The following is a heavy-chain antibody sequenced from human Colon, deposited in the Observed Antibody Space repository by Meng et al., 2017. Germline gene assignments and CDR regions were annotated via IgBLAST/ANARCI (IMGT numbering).Heavy chain of an antibody. CDR1: GGSLKSGGYH. V-gene: IGHV4-31*03. J-gene: IGHJ4*02. D-gene: IGHD4-17*01. Sequence: QVHLHASGPGPVRPSDDLSLHCTVSGGSLKSGGYHWSWVRQHPGKGLEYIGFMSDSGTTDYNPSLRSRVSISEIGSSKNQFSLTLRSVTAADTATYFCARDTLYGTDYWGQGVLVTVSS. CDR3: ARDTLYGTDY. CDR2: MSDSGTT.